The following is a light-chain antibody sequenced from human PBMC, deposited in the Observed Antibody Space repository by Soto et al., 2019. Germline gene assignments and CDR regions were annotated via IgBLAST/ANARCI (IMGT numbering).Light chain of an antibody. J-gene: IGLJ2*01. CDR3: LLSGV. V-gene: IGLV7-46*01. CDR2: DTN. CDR1: TGTVTSGHY. Sequence: QAVVTQEPSLTVSPGGTVTLTCGFSTGTVTSGHYPYWFQQRPGQGPRTLIYDTNNKHSWTPARFSGSVLGGKAALTLSGAQPDDEADYYCLLSGVFGGGTKLTVL.